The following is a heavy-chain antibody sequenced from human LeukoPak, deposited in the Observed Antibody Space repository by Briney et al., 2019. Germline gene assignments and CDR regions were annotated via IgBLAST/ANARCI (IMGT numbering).Heavy chain of an antibody. CDR2: INHSGTT. V-gene: IGHV4-34*01. D-gene: IGHD3-10*01. Sequence: PSETLSLTCAVYGGPFSGYYWSWIRQPPGKGLEWIGEINHSGTTNYNPSLKSRVTISVDTSKNQFSLNLSSVTAADTAVYYCARGASYYGSGSYYAPTYYFDYWGQGTLVTVSS. CDR1: GGPFSGYY. J-gene: IGHJ4*02. CDR3: ARGASYYGSGSYYAPTYYFDY.